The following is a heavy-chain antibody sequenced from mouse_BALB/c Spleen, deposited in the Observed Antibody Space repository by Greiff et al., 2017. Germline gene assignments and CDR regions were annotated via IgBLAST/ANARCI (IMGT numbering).Heavy chain of an antibody. CDR2: IDPANGNT. Sequence: VQLQQSGAELVKPGASVKLSCTASGFSIKDTYMHWVKQRPEQGLEWIGRIDPANGNTKYDPKFQGKATITADTSSNTAYLQLSSLTSEDTAVYYCAIYDYDFAYWGQGTLVTVSA. J-gene: IGHJ3*01. CDR3: AIYDYDFAY. CDR1: GFSIKDTY. V-gene: IGHV14-3*02. D-gene: IGHD2-4*01.